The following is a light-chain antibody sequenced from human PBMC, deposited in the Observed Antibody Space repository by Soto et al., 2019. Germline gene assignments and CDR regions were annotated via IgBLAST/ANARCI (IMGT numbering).Light chain of an antibody. CDR1: QSVSSSY. CDR2: GAS. Sequence: EIVLTQSPGTLSLSPGERATLSCRASQSVSSSYLAWYQQKPGQAPRLLIYGASSRATGIPDRFSDSGSGTDFTLTISRREPEDFAVYYCQQYGSSPLTFGGGTKVEIK. V-gene: IGKV3-20*01. J-gene: IGKJ4*01. CDR3: QQYGSSPLT.